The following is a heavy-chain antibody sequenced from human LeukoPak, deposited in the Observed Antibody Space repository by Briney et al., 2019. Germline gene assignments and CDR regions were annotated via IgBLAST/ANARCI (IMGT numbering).Heavy chain of an antibody. CDR1: GFSFNYYW. J-gene: IGHJ4*02. V-gene: IGHV3-7*01. CDR3: AKEQEVVGATYFDY. D-gene: IGHD1-26*01. CDR2: IKQDGSTI. Sequence: GSLRLSCAASGFSFNYYWMSWVRQAPGKGLEWVATIKQDGSTIHYVDSVKGRFIISRDNAKNSLSLQMNSLRAEDTAVYYCAKEQEVVGATYFDYWGQGTLVTVSS.